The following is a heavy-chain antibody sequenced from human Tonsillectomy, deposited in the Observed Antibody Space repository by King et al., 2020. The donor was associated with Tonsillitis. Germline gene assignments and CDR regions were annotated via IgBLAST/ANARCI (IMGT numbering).Heavy chain of an antibody. J-gene: IGHJ4*02. Sequence: TLKESGPTLVKPTQTLTLTCTFSEFSLNTNGVGVGWLRQPPGKALEWLALIYWKDDKRYSPSLRSRLTITKDTSKNQVVLKMTNMDPVDTATYYCAHYLFRYFDYWGQGTLVTVSS. D-gene: IGHD3-10*01. V-gene: IGHV2-5*01. CDR2: IYWKDDK. CDR3: AHYLFRYFDY. CDR1: EFSLNTNGVG.